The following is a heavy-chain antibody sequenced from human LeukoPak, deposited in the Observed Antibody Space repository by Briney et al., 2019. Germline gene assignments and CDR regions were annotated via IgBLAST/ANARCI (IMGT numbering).Heavy chain of an antibody. J-gene: IGHJ3*02. CDR1: GYTFTSYD. CDR2: MNPNSGNT. D-gene: IGHD5-24*01. Sequence: ASVKVSCKASGYTFTSYDINWVRQATGQGLEWMGWMNPNSGNTGYAQKFQGRVTITRNTSISTAYMELSSLRSEDTAVYYCARGTLLQDAFYIWGQGTMVTVSS. V-gene: IGHV1-8*03. CDR3: ARGTLLQDAFYI.